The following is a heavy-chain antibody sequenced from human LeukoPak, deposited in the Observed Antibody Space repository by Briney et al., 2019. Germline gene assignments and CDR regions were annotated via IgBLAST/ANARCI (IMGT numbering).Heavy chain of an antibody. J-gene: IGHJ4*02. CDR2: IYYRGST. CDR3: ASKRVTFDSSGYYNY. Sequence: SETLSLTCTVSGGSISSTPYQWGWIRQPPGKGLEWIGSIYYRGSTYNNPSLKSRVTISVDASKNQFSLKLNSMTAADTAVYYCASKRVTFDSSGYYNYWGQGTLATVSS. V-gene: IGHV4-39*01. D-gene: IGHD3-22*01. CDR1: GGSISSTPYQ.